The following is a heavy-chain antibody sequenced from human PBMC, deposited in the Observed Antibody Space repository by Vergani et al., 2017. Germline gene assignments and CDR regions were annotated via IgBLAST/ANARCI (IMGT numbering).Heavy chain of an antibody. CDR2: IYHSGSN. Sequence: QLQLQESGSGLVKPSQTLSLTCAVSGGSISSGGYSWSWIRQPPGKGLEWIGYIYHSGSNYSNPSFKSRVTISVDRSKNQFSLKLSSVTAADTAVYYCSRGRDIVVVPAAIRGYYFDYWGQGTLVTVSS. J-gene: IGHJ4*02. V-gene: IGHV4-30-2*01. D-gene: IGHD2-2*02. CDR1: GGSISSGGYS. CDR3: SRGRDIVVVPAAIRGYYFDY.